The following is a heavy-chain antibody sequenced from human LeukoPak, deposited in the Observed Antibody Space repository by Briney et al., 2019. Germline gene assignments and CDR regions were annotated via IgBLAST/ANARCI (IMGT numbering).Heavy chain of an antibody. V-gene: IGHV4-39*07. CDR2: IYYSGST. D-gene: IGHD3-10*01. CDR1: GGSISSNSYY. Sequence: SETLSLTCTVSGGSISSNSYYWGWIRQPPGKGLEWIGSIYYSGSTYYNPSLKSRVTISVDTSKNQFSLKLSSVTAADTAVYYCARAMVRGVPLDYWGQGTLVTVSS. J-gene: IGHJ4*02. CDR3: ARAMVRGVPLDY.